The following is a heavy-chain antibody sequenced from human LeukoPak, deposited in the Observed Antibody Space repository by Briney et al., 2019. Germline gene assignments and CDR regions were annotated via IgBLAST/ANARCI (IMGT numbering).Heavy chain of an antibody. V-gene: IGHV1-69*05. Sequence: ASVKVSCKASGGTFSSYAISWVRQAPGQGLGWMGGIIPIFGTANYAQKFQGRVTITTDESTSTAYMELSSLRSEDTAVYYCARVTVTTTIEHYWGQGTLVTVSS. D-gene: IGHD4-17*01. CDR2: IIPIFGTA. J-gene: IGHJ4*02. CDR3: ARVTVTTTIEHY. CDR1: GGTFSSYA.